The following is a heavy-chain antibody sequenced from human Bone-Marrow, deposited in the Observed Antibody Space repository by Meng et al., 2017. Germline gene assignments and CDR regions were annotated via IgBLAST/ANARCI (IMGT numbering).Heavy chain of an antibody. Sequence: EGSLRLSCAASGFTFSNSAMSWVRQAPGKGLEWVSGISIGGGTTYYADSVKGRFTIYRDNSKNTLYLQMNSLRAEDTAIYYCAKEEVPNDYWGQGTLVTVSS. CDR1: GFTFSNSA. V-gene: IGHV3-23*01. J-gene: IGHJ4*02. CDR2: ISIGGGTT. CDR3: AKEEVPNDY. D-gene: IGHD1-1*01.